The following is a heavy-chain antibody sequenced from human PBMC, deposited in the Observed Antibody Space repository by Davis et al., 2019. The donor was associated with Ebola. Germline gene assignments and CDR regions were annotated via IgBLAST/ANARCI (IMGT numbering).Heavy chain of an antibody. D-gene: IGHD1-26*01. Sequence: SETLSLTCTVSGGSISSYYCSWIRLPPRNGLEWTWSFYYSGSTNYNPSLKSRVTISLDTSKNQFSLKLHSVTAADTALNYCARFILGPTNWFDPWGQGTLVTVSS. V-gene: IGHV4-59*01. CDR2: FYYSGST. CDR3: ARFILGPTNWFDP. J-gene: IGHJ5*02. CDR1: GGSISSYY.